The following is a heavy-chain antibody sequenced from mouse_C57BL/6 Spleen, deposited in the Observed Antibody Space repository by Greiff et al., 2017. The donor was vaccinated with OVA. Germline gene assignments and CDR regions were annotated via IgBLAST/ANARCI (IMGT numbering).Heavy chain of an antibody. CDR1: GYTFTSYW. D-gene: IGHD4-1*01. Sequence: QVQLQQPGAELVKPGASVTMSCKASGYTFTSYWITWVKQRPGQGLEWIGDIYPGSGSTNYNEKFKSKATLTVDTSSSTAYMQLSSLTSEDSAVYYCARETTNWDYLYDWGQGTTRTVSS. CDR2: IYPGSGST. J-gene: IGHJ2*01. V-gene: IGHV1-55*01. CDR3: ARETTNWDYLYD.